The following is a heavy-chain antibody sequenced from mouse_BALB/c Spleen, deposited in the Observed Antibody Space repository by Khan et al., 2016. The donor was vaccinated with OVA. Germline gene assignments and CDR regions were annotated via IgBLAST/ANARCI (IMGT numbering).Heavy chain of an antibody. CDR2: IFPGTGTT. CDR1: GYTFTNYW. CDR3: ARGYFGNYEFAY. V-gene: IGHV1S132*01. Sequence: QVRLQQSGAELVKPGASVKLSCKTSGYTFTNYWIQWVKQRPGQGLGWIGEIFPGTGTTYYTENFKAQVTLTIDTSSSTAYMQLSSLTSEDSAVYFCARGYFGNYEFAYWGQGTLVTVSA. D-gene: IGHD2-1*01. J-gene: IGHJ3*01.